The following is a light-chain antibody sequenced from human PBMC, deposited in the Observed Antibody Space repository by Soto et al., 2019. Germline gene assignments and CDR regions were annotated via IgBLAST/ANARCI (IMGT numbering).Light chain of an antibody. V-gene: IGLV1-44*01. CDR1: SSNIGGNS. CDR2: NTY. J-gene: IGLJ3*02. CDR3: AAWDDSLNGPV. Sequence: QSVMTQPPSVSAAPGQKVTISCSGSSSNIGGNSVSWYQQLPGTAPKLLIYNTYQRPLGVPDRFSGSKSGTSASLAISGLQSEDEGDYFCAAWDDSLNGPVFGGGTKLTVL.